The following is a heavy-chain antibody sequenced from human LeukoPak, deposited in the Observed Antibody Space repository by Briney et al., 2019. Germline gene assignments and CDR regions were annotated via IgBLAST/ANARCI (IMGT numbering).Heavy chain of an antibody. V-gene: IGHV4-39*07. CDR1: GGSISSYY. Sequence: SETLSLTCTVSGGSISSYYWGWIRQPPGKGLEWIGSIYYSGSTYYNPSLKSRVTISVDTSKNQFSLKLSSVTAADTAVYYCARVGGSSWYGPFDYWGQGTLVTVSS. CDR3: ARVGGSSWYGPFDY. D-gene: IGHD6-13*01. J-gene: IGHJ4*02. CDR2: IYYSGST.